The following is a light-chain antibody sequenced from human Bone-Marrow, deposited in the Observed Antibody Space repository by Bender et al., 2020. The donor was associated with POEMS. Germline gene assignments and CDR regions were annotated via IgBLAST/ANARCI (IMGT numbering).Light chain of an antibody. J-gene: IGLJ1*01. CDR3: CSYAGIYLLV. Sequence: QSVLTQPPSVSGTPGQRVTISCSGSGSNIGGYPVNWYQQLPGTAPRLLIYTNNERPSGVPDRFSGSKSGNTASLTISGLQGEDEADYYCCSYAGIYLLVFGTGTKVTVL. CDR2: TNN. V-gene: IGLV1-44*01. CDR1: GSNIGGYP.